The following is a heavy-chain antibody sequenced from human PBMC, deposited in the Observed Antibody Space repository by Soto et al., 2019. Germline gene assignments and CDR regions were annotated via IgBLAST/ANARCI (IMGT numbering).Heavy chain of an antibody. V-gene: IGHV1-46*03. D-gene: IGHD3-3*01. CDR2: INPSGGST. Sequence: ASVKVSCKASGYTFTSYYIHWVRQAPGQGLEWMGIINPSGGSTSYAQKFQGRVTMTRDTSTSTVYMELSSLRSEDTAVYYCGREISKTIFGVVIRGYFDYWGQGTLVTVSS. CDR1: GYTFTSYY. CDR3: GREISKTIFGVVIRGYFDY. J-gene: IGHJ4*02.